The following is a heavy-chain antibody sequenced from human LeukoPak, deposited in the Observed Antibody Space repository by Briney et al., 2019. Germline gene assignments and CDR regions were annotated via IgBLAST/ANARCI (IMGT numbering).Heavy chain of an antibody. CDR3: ARDRLNPGGACLDY. D-gene: IGHD1-1*01. V-gene: IGHV1-18*01. CDR2: ISAYNGNT. Sequence: ASVKGSCKASGHTFTSYGISWVRQAPGQGLEWMGWISAYNGNTNYAQKLQGRVTMTTDTSTSTAYMELRSLRSDDTAVYYCARDRLNPGGACLDYWGQGTLVTVSS. CDR1: GHTFTSYG. J-gene: IGHJ4*02.